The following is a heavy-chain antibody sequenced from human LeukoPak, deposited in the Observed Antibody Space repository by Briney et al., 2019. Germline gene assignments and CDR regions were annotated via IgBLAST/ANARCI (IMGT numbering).Heavy chain of an antibody. J-gene: IGHJ4*02. CDR3: THLIPNSGWSMDFDY. V-gene: IGHV2-5*02. CDR1: GFSLSTSGVG. Sequence: SGPTLVNPTQTLTLTCTFSGFSLSTSGVGVGWIRQPPGKALEWLALIYWDDDKRYSPSLKNRLTITKDTSKNQAVLTMTNMDPVDTATYYCTHLIPNSGWSMDFDYWGQGTLVTVSS. D-gene: IGHD6-19*01. CDR2: IYWDDDK.